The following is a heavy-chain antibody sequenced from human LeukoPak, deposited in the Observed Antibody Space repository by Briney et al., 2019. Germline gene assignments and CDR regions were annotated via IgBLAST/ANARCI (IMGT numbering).Heavy chain of an antibody. Sequence: GGSLRLSCAASGSIFSGHLLHWVRQAPGKGLEWVAVISYDGSNKYYADSVKGRFTISRDNSKNTLYLQMNSLRAEDTAVYCCARDQPRGYNLFDYWGQGTLVTVSS. CDR2: ISYDGSNK. D-gene: IGHD5-24*01. J-gene: IGHJ4*02. V-gene: IGHV3-30*01. CDR3: ARDQPRGYNLFDY. CDR1: GSIFSGHL.